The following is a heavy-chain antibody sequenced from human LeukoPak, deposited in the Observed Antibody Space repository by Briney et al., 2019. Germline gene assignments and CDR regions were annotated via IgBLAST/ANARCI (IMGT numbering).Heavy chain of an antibody. D-gene: IGHD3-3*01. CDR1: GGSISSSTYY. CDR2: IYYSGNT. CDR3: ARDGFLAVDH. J-gene: IGHJ4*02. V-gene: IGHV4-39*07. Sequence: PSETLSLTCTVSGGSISSSTYYWGWIRQPPGKGLEWIGNIYYSGNTYYNPSLNSRVTISVDTSKNQFSLKLRSVTAADTAVYYCARDGFLAVDHWGQGTLVTVSS.